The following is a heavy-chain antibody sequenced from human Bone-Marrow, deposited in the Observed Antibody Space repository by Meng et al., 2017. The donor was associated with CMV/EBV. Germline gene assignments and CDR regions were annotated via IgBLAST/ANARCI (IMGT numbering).Heavy chain of an antibody. CDR1: GFTFSSYW. CDR3: ARDGGGGFWSGYYTFYHYYGMDV. V-gene: IGHV3-7*01. Sequence: GESLKISCAASGFTFSSYWMSWVRQAPGKGLEWVANIKQDGSEKYYVDSVKGRFTISRDNAKNSLYLQMNSLRAADTAVYYCARDGGGGFWSGYYTFYHYYGMDVWGQGTTVTVSS. J-gene: IGHJ6*02. D-gene: IGHD3-3*01. CDR2: IKQDGSEK.